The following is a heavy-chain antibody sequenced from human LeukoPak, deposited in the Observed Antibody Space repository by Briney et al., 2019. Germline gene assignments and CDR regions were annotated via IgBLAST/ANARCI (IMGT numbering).Heavy chain of an antibody. J-gene: IGHJ4*02. Sequence: SETLSLTCAVYSGSFSGYYWSWIRQPPGKGLEWIGEIYHSGSTNYNPSLKSRLTISVDTSKNQFSLKLSSVTAADTAVYYCARGFATMVRGVVLDSWGQGTLVTVSS. CDR3: ARGFATMVRGVVLDS. CDR1: SGSFSGYY. V-gene: IGHV4-34*01. CDR2: IYHSGST. D-gene: IGHD3-10*01.